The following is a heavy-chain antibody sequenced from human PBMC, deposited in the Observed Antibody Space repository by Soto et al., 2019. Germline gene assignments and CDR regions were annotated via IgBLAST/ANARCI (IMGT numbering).Heavy chain of an antibody. CDR3: AEDGKLGHLLWFGESYGMDV. CDR2: ISGSGGST. V-gene: IGHV3-23*01. J-gene: IGHJ6*02. D-gene: IGHD3-10*01. CDR1: GFTFSSYA. Sequence: GGSLRLSCAASGFTFSSYAMSWVRQAPGKGLEWVSAISGSGGSTYYADSVKGRFTISRDNSKNTLYLQMNSLRAEDTAVYYCAEDGKLGHLLWFGESYGMDVWGQGTTVTVSS.